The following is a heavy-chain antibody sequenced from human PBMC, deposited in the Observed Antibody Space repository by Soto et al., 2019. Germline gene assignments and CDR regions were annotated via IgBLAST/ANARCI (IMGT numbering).Heavy chain of an antibody. J-gene: IGHJ6*02. Sequence: PSETLSLTCTVSGGSISSGDYYWSWIRQPPGKGLEWIGYIYYSGSTYYNPSLKSRVTISLDTSKNQFSLKLSSVTAANTAVYYCAGQPTAGSYYDLGSYYYYYAMDVWGQGTTVTVSS. CDR3: AGQPTAGSYYDLGSYYYYYAMDV. CDR1: GGSISSGDYY. CDR2: IYYSGST. V-gene: IGHV4-30-4*01. D-gene: IGHD3-10*01.